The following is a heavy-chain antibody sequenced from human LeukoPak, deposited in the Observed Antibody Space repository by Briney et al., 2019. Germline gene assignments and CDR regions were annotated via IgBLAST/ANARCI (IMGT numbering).Heavy chain of an antibody. V-gene: IGHV3-30-3*01. J-gene: IGHJ6*02. Sequence: PGGSLRLSCAASGFTFSSYAMHWVRQAPGKGLEWVAVISYDGSNKYYADSVKGRFTISRDNSKNTLYLQMNSLRAEDTAVYYCARKKGQAAAAGMSVWGQGTTVTVSS. D-gene: IGHD6-13*01. CDR1: GFTFSSYA. CDR2: ISYDGSNK. CDR3: ARKKGQAAAAGMSV.